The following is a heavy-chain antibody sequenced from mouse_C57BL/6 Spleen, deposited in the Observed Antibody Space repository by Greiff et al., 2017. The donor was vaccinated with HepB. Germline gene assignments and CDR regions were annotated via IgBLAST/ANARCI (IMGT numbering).Heavy chain of an antibody. CDR1: GFTFSDYY. J-gene: IGHJ2*01. CDR3: ARGGYYGSSYPFDY. Sequence: EVKLMESEGGLVQPGSSMKLSCTASGFTFSDYYMAWVRQVPEKGLEWVANINYDGSSTYYLDSLKSRFIISRDNAKNILYLQMSSLKSEDTATYYCARGGYYGSSYPFDYWGQGTTLTVSS. V-gene: IGHV5-16*01. CDR2: INYDGSST. D-gene: IGHD1-1*01.